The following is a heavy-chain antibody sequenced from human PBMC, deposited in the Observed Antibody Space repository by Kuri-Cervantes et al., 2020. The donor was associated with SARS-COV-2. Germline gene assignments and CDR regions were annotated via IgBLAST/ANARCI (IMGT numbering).Heavy chain of an antibody. CDR3: ARDFSGRLTGDHYYYYYMDV. CDR2: IYYSGST. V-gene: IGHV4-59*01. D-gene: IGHD7-27*01. Sequence: SETLSLTCTVSGGSTSSYYWSWIRQPPGKGLEWIGYIYYSGSTNYNPSLESRVTISVDTSKNQFSLKLSSVTAADTAVYYCARDFSGRLTGDHYYYYYMDVWGKGTTVTVSS. J-gene: IGHJ6*03. CDR1: GGSTSSYY.